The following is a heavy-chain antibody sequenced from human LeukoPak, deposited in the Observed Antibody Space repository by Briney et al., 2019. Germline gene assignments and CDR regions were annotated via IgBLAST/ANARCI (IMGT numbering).Heavy chain of an antibody. J-gene: IGHJ4*02. D-gene: IGHD3-10*01. CDR2: ISAYNGNT. Sequence: ASVKVSCKASGYTFTSYGISWVRQAPGQGLEWMGWISAYNGNTNYAQKLQGRVTMTTDTSTSTAYMELRSLRSDDTAVYYCARSPITMVRGVDRGYYFDYWGQGTLVTVSS. CDR3: ARSPITMVRGVDRGYYFDY. V-gene: IGHV1-18*01. CDR1: GYTFTSYG.